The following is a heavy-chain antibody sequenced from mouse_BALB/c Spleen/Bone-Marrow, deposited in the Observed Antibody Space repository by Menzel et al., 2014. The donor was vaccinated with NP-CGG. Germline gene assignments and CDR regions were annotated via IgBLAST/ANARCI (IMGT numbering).Heavy chain of an antibody. Sequence: DVMLVESGGGLVKPGGSLKLSCAASGFTFSDYYMYWVRQTPEKRLEWVATIGDGGSYTYYPDSVKGRFTISRDNAKNNLCLQMSSLKSEDTAMYYCARVSYDYFDYWGQGTTLTVSS. J-gene: IGHJ2*01. D-gene: IGHD2-4*01. V-gene: IGHV5-4*02. CDR2: IGDGGSYT. CDR3: ARVSYDYFDY. CDR1: GFTFSDYY.